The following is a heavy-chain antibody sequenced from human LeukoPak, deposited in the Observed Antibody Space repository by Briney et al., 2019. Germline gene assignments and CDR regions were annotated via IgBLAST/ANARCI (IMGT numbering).Heavy chain of an antibody. V-gene: IGHV3-7*03. D-gene: IGHD2-21*02. Sequence: AGGSLRLSCAASGFTFSSHWMNWVRQAPGKGLEWVANIKKGGGERNYVDSVKGRFTISRDDAKNSLYLETNSLRAEDTAIYYCARGPDYGDRTDYLDYWGQGTPVTVSS. CDR3: ARGPDYGDRTDYLDY. CDR1: GFTFSSHW. CDR2: IKKGGGER. J-gene: IGHJ4*02.